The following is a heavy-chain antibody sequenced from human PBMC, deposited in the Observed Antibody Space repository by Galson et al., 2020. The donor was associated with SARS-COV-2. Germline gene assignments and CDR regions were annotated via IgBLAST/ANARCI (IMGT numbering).Heavy chain of an antibody. CDR1: GFSFGDYY. D-gene: IGHD3-10*01. CDR3: VRDGGLLSFGEYDY. CDR2: IKRGGSSR. J-gene: IGHJ4*02. Sequence: NSGGSLRLSCVASGFSFGDYYMSWIRQAPGRGLEWISYIKRGGSSRFYADSVKGRFPISRDNAKKSLFLQMNSLRVEDTAVYYCVRDGGLLSFGEYDYWGQGTLVAVSS. V-gene: IGHV3-11*04.